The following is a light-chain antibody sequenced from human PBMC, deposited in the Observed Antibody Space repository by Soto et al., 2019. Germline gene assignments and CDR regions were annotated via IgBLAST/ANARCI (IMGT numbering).Light chain of an antibody. V-gene: IGLV2-14*01. CDR2: EVS. J-gene: IGLJ1*01. Sequence: VLTQPASVSGSPGQSITISCTGTSSDVGGYKYVSWYQQHPGKAPKLMIYEVSNRPSGVSNRFSGSKSGNTASLTISGLQAEDEADYYCSSYTSSTNYVFGTGTKVTVL. CDR3: SSYTSSTNYV. CDR1: SSDVGGYKY.